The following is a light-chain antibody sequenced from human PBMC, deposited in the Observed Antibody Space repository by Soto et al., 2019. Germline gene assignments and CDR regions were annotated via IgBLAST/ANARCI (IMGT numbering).Light chain of an antibody. CDR3: SSYTTSSTLV. V-gene: IGLV2-14*01. CDR1: SNDVGAYNY. Sequence: QSVLTQSPSASGTPGQRVTISCTGTSNDVGAYNYVSWYQQRPGKAPQLMIYEVSYRPSGISNRFSGSKSDNTASLTISGLQAEDEADYYCSSYTTSSTLVFGTGTKVTVL. CDR2: EVS. J-gene: IGLJ1*01.